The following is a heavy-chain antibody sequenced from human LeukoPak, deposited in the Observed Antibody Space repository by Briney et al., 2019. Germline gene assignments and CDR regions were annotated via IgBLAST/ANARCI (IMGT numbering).Heavy chain of an antibody. Sequence: SVKVSCKASGGTFSSYAISWVRQAPGQGLEWMGGIIPIFGTANYAQKFQGRVTITADESMSTAYMELSSLRSEDTAVYYCARDRITMVRGVIIPSWYYGMDVWGQGTTVTVSS. CDR1: GGTFSSYA. J-gene: IGHJ6*02. CDR3: ARDRITMVRGVIIPSWYYGMDV. D-gene: IGHD3-10*01. V-gene: IGHV1-69*13. CDR2: IIPIFGTA.